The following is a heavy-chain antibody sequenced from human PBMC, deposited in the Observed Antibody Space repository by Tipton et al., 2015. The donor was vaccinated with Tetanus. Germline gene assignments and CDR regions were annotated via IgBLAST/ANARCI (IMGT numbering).Heavy chain of an antibody. V-gene: IGHV4-59*08. CDR1: GGSFSGYY. D-gene: IGHD3-9*01. J-gene: IGHJ4*02. CDR2: ISYSGST. CDR3: ARHAGAGATIWGTDY. Sequence: TLSLTCAAYGGSFSGYYWSWIRQPPGKGLEWIGYISYSGSTNSNPSLKSRVTISVDASKNQFSLELTSVTAADTAVYYCARHAGAGATIWGTDYWGQGTLVTVSS.